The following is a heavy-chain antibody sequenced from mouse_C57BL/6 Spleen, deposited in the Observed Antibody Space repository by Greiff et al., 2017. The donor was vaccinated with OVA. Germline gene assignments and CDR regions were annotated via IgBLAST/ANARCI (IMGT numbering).Heavy chain of an antibody. CDR1: GFSLTNYG. D-gene: IGHD2-10*01. V-gene: IGHV2-2*01. J-gene: IGHJ4*01. Sequence: QVQLQQSGPGLVQPSQSLSITCTVSGFSLTNYGVHWVRQSPGKGLEWLGVIWSGGSTDYNAAFISRLSISKDNSKSQVFFKMNSLQADDTAIYYCASLLSYAMDYWGQGTSVTVSS. CDR2: IWSGGST. CDR3: ASLLSYAMDY.